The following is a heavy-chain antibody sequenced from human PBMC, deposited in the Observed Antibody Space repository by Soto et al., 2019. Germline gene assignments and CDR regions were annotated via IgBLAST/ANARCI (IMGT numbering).Heavy chain of an antibody. J-gene: IGHJ1*01. Sequence: PGGSLRLSCAASGFTFSSYSMNWVRQAPGKGLEWVSSISSSSSYIYYADSVKGRFTISRDNAKNSLYLQMNSLRAEDTAVYYCARGYSSYGSSGYYYREYFQHWGQGTLVTVSS. V-gene: IGHV3-21*01. CDR1: GFTFSSYS. D-gene: IGHD3-22*01. CDR3: ARGYSSYGSSGYYYREYFQH. CDR2: ISSSSSYI.